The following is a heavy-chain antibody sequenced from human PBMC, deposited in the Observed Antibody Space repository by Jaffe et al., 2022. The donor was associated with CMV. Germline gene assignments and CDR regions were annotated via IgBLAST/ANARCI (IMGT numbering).Heavy chain of an antibody. CDR2: VFYSGST. D-gene: IGHD3-10*01. J-gene: IGHJ4*02. Sequence: QVQLQESGPGLVKPSETLSLSCNVSGDSMVGFYWSWIRRPPGKGLEWIGSVFYSGSTYYSPSLRSRLTISVDLSNNQFSLRMTSVTAADAAVYYCARLIMSFGVAQTGLDHWGQGTTVIVSS. V-gene: IGHV4-59*01. CDR1: GDSMVGFY. CDR3: ARLIMSFGVAQTGLDH.